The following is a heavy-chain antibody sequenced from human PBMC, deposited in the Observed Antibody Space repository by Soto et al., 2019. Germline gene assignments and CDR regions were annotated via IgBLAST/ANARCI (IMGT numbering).Heavy chain of an antibody. Sequence: GGSLRLSCAASGFTFSSYWMSWVRQAPGRGLEWMANIKYDGSEKYYVDSVKGRLTISRDNAKNSLYLQMNSLRAEDTAVYYCASSPHNDSRPDYWGQGTLVTVSS. CDR2: IKYDGSEK. J-gene: IGHJ4*02. V-gene: IGHV3-7*03. D-gene: IGHD3-22*01. CDR1: GFTFSSYW. CDR3: ASSPHNDSRPDY.